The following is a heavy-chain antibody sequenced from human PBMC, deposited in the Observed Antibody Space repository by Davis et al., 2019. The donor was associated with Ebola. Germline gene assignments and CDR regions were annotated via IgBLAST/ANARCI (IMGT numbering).Heavy chain of an antibody. CDR2: ISYDGSNK. Sequence: GESLKISCAASGFTFSSYGMHWVRQAPGKGLEWVAVISYDGSNKYYADSVKGRFTISRDNSKNTLYLQMNSLRAEDTAVYYCAKTRGDYGELFNYMDVWGKGTTVTVSS. CDR1: GFTFSSYG. J-gene: IGHJ6*03. D-gene: IGHD4-17*01. V-gene: IGHV3-30*18. CDR3: AKTRGDYGELFNYMDV.